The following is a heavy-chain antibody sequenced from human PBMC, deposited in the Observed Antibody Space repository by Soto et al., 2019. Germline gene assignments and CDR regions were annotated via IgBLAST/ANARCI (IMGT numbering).Heavy chain of an antibody. J-gene: IGHJ4*02. Sequence: QVQLVESGGGLVKPGGSLRLACAASGFTFSDYYMTWIRQSPGKGLEWVSYISSRGSTIYYADSVKGRFTISRDNAKNSLYLQMNSLRAEDTAVYYCARDPLVVDRTYWGQGTLVTVSS. CDR2: ISSRGSTI. CDR3: ARDPLVVDRTY. D-gene: IGHD2-2*01. CDR1: GFTFSDYY. V-gene: IGHV3-11*01.